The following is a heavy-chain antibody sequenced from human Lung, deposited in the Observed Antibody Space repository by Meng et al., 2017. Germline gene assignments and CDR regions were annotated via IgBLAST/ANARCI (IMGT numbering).Heavy chain of an antibody. Sequence: EVQLVESGGGLVKPGGSLILSCAASGFTLSSYSMNWVRQAPGKGQEWVSSISSSSAYADSVKGRFTISRDNAKNSLYLQMNSLRAEDTAVYYCARGRVVVAATPSDYWGQGTLVTVS. CDR2: ISSSSA. V-gene: IGHV3-21*01. D-gene: IGHD2-15*01. CDR3: ARGRVVVAATPSDY. J-gene: IGHJ4*02. CDR1: GFTLSSYS.